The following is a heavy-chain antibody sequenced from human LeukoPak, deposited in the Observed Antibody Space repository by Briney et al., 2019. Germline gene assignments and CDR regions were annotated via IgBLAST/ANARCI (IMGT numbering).Heavy chain of an antibody. CDR3: ASLYYYGSGSDI. Sequence: SETLSLTCTVSGGSISSYYWSWIRQPPGKGLEWIGYIYYSGSTNYNPSLKSRVTISVDTSKNQFSLKLGSVTAADTAVYYCASLYYYGSGSDIWGQGTMVTVSS. CDR2: IYYSGST. CDR1: GGSISSYY. J-gene: IGHJ3*02. D-gene: IGHD3-10*01. V-gene: IGHV4-59*01.